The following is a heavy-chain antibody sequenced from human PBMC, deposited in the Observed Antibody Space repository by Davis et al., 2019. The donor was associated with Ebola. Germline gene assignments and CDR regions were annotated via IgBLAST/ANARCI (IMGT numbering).Heavy chain of an antibody. CDR3: VRDGLIHGEMDY. V-gene: IGHV3-48*02. CDR1: GFTFSNFP. D-gene: IGHD2-21*01. J-gene: IGHJ4*02. Sequence: PGGSLRLSCAASGFTFSNFPMNWVRQAPGKGLQWVSYIRDSSTIYYADSVQGRFTVSRDNAKNSLYLQMNSLRDDDTAVYFCVRDGLIHGEMDYWGQGTLVTVYS. CDR2: IRDSSTI.